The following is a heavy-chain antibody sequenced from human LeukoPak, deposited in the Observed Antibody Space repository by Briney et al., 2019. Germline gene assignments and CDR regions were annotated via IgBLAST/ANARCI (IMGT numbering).Heavy chain of an antibody. J-gene: IGHJ4*02. CDR1: GGTFSSYA. D-gene: IGHD4-17*01. V-gene: IGHV1-69*05. CDR2: IIPIFGTA. CDR3: ATGPSGDYFDY. Sequence: SVKVSCKASGGTFSSYAISWMRQAPGQGLEWMGGIIPIFGTANYAQKFRGRVTITTDESTSTAYMELSSLRSEDTAVYYCATGPSGDYFDYWGQGTLVTVSS.